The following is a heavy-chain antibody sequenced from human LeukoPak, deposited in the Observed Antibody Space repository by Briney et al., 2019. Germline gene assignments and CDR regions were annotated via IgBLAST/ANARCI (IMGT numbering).Heavy chain of an antibody. D-gene: IGHD3-10*01. CDR1: GFTFSSYG. J-gene: IGHJ4*02. CDR3: ATDPGGGRWLALQY. CDR2: IWYDGSKK. V-gene: IGHV3-33*03. Sequence: PGGSLRLSCAASGFTFSSYGMHWVRQAPGKGLEWVAVIWYDGSKKVYADSVKGRFSISRDNSKNTLFLQVDSLTVEDTGVYYCATDPGGGRWLALQYWGQGTLATVSS.